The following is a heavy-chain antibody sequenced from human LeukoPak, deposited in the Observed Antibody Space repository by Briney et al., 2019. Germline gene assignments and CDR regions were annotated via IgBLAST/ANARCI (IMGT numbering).Heavy chain of an antibody. CDR2: INPSGGST. J-gene: IGHJ4*02. CDR1: GYTFTSYY. CDR3: ARGEVTMVRGVIMAV. D-gene: IGHD3-10*01. V-gene: IGHV1-46*01. Sequence: GASVKVSCKASGYTFTSYYMHWVRQAPGQGLEWMGIINPSGGSTSYAQKFQGRVTMTRDTSTSTVYMELSSLRSEDTAVYYCARGEVTMVRGVIMAVWGQGTLVTVSS.